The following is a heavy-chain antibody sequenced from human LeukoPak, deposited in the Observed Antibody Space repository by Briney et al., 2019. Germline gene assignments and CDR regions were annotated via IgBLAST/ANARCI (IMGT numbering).Heavy chain of an antibody. V-gene: IGHV3-48*01. CDR2: ISGSSSTI. Sequence: GGSLRLSCAASGFTFSSYSMNWVRQAPGKGLEWGSYISGSSSTIYYADSVKGRFTISRDNGKNTLYLQMNSPRAEDTAVYYCARGSIYYDSGGKAPFDYGGKGPLVTVSS. D-gene: IGHD3-22*01. CDR1: GFTFSSYS. J-gene: IGHJ4*02. CDR3: ARGSIYYDSGGKAPFDY.